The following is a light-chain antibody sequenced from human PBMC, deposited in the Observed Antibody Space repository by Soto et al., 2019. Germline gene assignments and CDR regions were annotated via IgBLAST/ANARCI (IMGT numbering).Light chain of an antibody. CDR3: CSYAGSITVGRHVV. J-gene: IGLJ2*01. Sequence: QSALTQPASVSGSPGQSITISCTGTSSDVGSYNLVSWYQQHPGKAPKLMIYEGSKRPSGVSNRFSGSKSGNTASLTISGLQTEDDADYYCCSYAGSITVGRHVVFGVGTKLTLL. V-gene: IGLV2-23*03. CDR1: SSDVGSYNL. CDR2: EGS.